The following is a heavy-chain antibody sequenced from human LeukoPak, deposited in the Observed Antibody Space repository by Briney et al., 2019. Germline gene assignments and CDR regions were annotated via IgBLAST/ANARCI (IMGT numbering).Heavy chain of an antibody. J-gene: IGHJ6*03. D-gene: IGHD3-10*01. V-gene: IGHV4-61*02. Sequence: PSQTLSLTCTVSGDSISSGDYYWSWIRQPAGKGLEWIGRISSSGSTNYNPSLKSRVTISVDTSKNQFSLKLSSVTAADTAVYYCARLFRMVRGVTADYYYYYYMDVWGKGTTVTVSS. CDR2: ISSSGST. CDR3: ARLFRMVRGVTADYYYYYYMDV. CDR1: GDSISSGDYY.